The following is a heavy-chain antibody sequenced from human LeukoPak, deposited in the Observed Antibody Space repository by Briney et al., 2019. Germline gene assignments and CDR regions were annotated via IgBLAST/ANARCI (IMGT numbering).Heavy chain of an antibody. D-gene: IGHD6-13*01. J-gene: IGHJ3*02. CDR3: ARLPGSSWDDAFDI. V-gene: IGHV4-59*01. Sequence: SETLSLTCTVSGGSISSYYWSWIRQPPGKGLEWIGYIYYSGSTNYSPSLKSRVTISVDTSKNQFSLKLSSVTAADTAVYYCARLPGSSWDDAFDIWGQGTMVTVSS. CDR2: IYYSGST. CDR1: GGSISSYY.